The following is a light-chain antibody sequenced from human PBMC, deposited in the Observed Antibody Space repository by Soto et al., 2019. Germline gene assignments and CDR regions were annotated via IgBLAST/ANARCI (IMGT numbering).Light chain of an antibody. V-gene: IGKV1-5*01. J-gene: IGKJ2*01. CDR2: VAS. CDR3: QQYNRSYT. CDR1: QSIANR. Sequence: DIQLTQSPSILSASGGDRVTITCRASQSIANRLAWYQQKPGKTPKLLIYVASTLESGVPSRFSGSGSGTEFTLTINSLQTDDFATYYCQQYNRSYTFGQGTKLEIK.